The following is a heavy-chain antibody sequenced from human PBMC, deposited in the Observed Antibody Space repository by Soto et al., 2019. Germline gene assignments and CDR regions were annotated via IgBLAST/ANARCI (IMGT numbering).Heavy chain of an antibody. CDR3: ARDLWGSRVSYFDY. V-gene: IGHV3-48*02. CDR2: ISSSSSTI. D-gene: IGHD3-16*01. Sequence: GGSLRLSCAASGFTFSSYSMNWVRQAPGKGLEWVSYISSSSSTIYYADSVKGRFTISRDNAKNSLYLQMNSLRDEDTAVYYCARDLWGSRVSYFDYWGQGTLVTVSS. J-gene: IGHJ4*02. CDR1: GFTFSSYS.